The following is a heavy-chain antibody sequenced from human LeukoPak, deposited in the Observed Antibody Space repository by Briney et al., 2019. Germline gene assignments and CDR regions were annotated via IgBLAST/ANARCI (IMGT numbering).Heavy chain of an antibody. CDR3: AKSKCSSTSCYTVHFDY. Sequence: PGGSLRLSCAASGFTFSSYAMSWVRPAPGKGLEWVSAISGSGGSTYYADSVKGRFTISRDNSKNTLYLQMNSLRAEDTAVYYCAKSKCSSTSCYTVHFDYWGQGTLVTVSS. D-gene: IGHD2-2*02. V-gene: IGHV3-23*01. CDR1: GFTFSSYA. J-gene: IGHJ4*02. CDR2: ISGSGGST.